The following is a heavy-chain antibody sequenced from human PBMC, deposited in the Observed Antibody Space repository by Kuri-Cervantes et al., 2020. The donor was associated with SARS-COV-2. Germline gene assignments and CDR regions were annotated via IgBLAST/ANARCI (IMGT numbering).Heavy chain of an antibody. Sequence: ASVKVSCKASGYTFTGYYLHWVRQAPGQGLEWMGWINPNSGGTNYAQKFQGWVTMTRDTSISTVYMELSRLRSDDTAVYYYARSTPFRRLVDISQGGAFDIWGQGTMVTVSS. CDR2: INPNSGGT. CDR1: GYTFTGYY. CDR3: ARSTPFRRLVDISQGGAFDI. J-gene: IGHJ3*02. V-gene: IGHV1-2*04. D-gene: IGHD3-22*01.